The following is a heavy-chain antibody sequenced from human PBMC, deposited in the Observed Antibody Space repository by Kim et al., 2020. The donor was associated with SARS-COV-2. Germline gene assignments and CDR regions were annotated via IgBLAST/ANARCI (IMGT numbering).Heavy chain of an antibody. CDR1: GFTFSSYW. Sequence: GGSLRLSCAASGFTFSSYWMHWVRQAPGKGLVWVPRINSNGGTTNYADSVKGRFTISRDNAKSALYLQMNSLRAEDTAVYYCASRRYTGTYYYFDYWGQGTLVTVSS. V-gene: IGHV3-74*01. CDR2: INSNGGTT. D-gene: IGHD1-26*01. J-gene: IGHJ4*02. CDR3: ASRRYTGTYYYFDY.